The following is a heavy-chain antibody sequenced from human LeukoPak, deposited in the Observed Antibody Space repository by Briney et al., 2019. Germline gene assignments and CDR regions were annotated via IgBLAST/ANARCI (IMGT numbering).Heavy chain of an antibody. D-gene: IGHD3-9*01. J-gene: IGHJ4*02. Sequence: SETLSLTCTVSGGSISSSSYYWGWIRQPPGKGLEWIGSIYYSGSTYYNPSLKSRVTISVDTSKNQFSLKWRSVTAADTAVYYCARVTGYMIEDYFDYWGQGILVTVSS. CDR3: ARVTGYMIEDYFDY. CDR1: GGSISSSSYY. CDR2: IYYSGST. V-gene: IGHV4-39*07.